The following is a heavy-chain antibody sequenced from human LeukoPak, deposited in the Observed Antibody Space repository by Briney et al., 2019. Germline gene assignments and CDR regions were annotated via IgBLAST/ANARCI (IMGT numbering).Heavy chain of an antibody. CDR3: ATASFYDSSGYCPFDY. CDR1: GFTFSSYA. J-gene: IGHJ4*02. Sequence: GGSLRLSCAASGFTFSSYAMSWVRQAPGKGLEWVSAISGSGGSTYYADSVKGRFTISRDNSKNALYLQMNSLRAEDTAVYYCATASFYDSSGYCPFDYWGQGTLVTVSS. D-gene: IGHD3-22*01. V-gene: IGHV3-23*01. CDR2: ISGSGGST.